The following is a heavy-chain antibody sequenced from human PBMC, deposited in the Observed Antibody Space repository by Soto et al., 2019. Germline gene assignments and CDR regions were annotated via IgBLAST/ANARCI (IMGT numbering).Heavy chain of an antibody. Sequence: QVQLVQSGAEVKKPGASVKVSCKASGYTFTSYGISWVRQAPGQGLEWMGWISAYNGNTNYAQKLQGRVTMTTDTSSSTAYLALSSLRSDDTAVYYCARGIRYFVWFGWFDPWGQGPLVTVSS. CDR3: ARGIRYFVWFGWFDP. CDR1: GYTFTSYG. CDR2: ISAYNGNT. D-gene: IGHD3-9*01. J-gene: IGHJ5*02. V-gene: IGHV1-18*01.